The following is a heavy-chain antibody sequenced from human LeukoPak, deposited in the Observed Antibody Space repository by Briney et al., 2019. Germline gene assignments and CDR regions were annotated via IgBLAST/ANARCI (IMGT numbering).Heavy chain of an antibody. J-gene: IGHJ1*01. CDR3: ARRRGAEYFQH. CDR1: GYTFTGYY. V-gene: IGHV1-2*02. CDR2: INPNSGGT. D-gene: IGHD3-10*01. Sequence: GASVTVSCKASGYTFTGYYMHWVRQAPGQGLEWMGWINPNSGGTNYAQKFQGRVTMTRDTSISTAYMELSRLRSDDTAVYCCARRRGAEYFQHWGQGTLVTVSS.